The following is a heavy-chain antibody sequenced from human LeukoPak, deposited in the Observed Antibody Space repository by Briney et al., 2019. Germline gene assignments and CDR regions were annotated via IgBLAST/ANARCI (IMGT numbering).Heavy chain of an antibody. D-gene: IGHD4-17*01. CDR3: ARIMTTVTHDAFDI. V-gene: IGHV2-70*11. CDR1: GFSLTTNGMC. Sequence: SGPTLVKATQTLTLTCTFSGFSLTTNGMCVSWIRQPPGKALEWLARIDWDGDNYYSTSLRTRLTIPKDTSKNQVVLTMTNMDPVDTATYYCARIMTTVTHDAFDIWGQGTVVTVSS. CDR2: IDWDGDN. J-gene: IGHJ3*02.